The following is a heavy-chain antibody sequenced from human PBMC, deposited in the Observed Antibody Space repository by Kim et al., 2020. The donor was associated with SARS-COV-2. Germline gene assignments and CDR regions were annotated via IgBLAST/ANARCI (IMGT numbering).Heavy chain of an antibody. CDR3: ARVLSYYGMDV. CDR2: NK. V-gene: IGHV3-33*01. Sequence: NKHYADSVKGRFTISRDNSKNTLYLQMNSLRAEDTAVYYCARVLSYYGMDVWGQGTTVTVSS. J-gene: IGHJ6*02.